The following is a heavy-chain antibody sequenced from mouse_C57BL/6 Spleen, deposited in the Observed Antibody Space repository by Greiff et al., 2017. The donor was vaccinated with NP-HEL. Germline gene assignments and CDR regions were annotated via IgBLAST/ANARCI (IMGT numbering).Heavy chain of an antibody. D-gene: IGHD1-1*01. J-gene: IGHJ2*01. CDR1: GFTFSSYA. Sequence: DVQLVESGGGLVKPGGSLKLSCAASGFTFSSYAMSWVRQTPEQRLEWVATISDGGSYTSYPDNVKGRFTISRDNAKNNLYLQMSHLKSEDTAMYYCARSGVVGFDYWGQGTTLTVSS. CDR2: ISDGGSYT. CDR3: ARSGVVGFDY. V-gene: IGHV5-4*01.